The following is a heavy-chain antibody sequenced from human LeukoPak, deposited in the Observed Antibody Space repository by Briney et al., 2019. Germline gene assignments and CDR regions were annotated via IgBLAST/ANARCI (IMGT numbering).Heavy chain of an antibody. J-gene: IGHJ4*02. V-gene: IGHV3-23*01. D-gene: IGHD3-22*01. CDR2: ISGSGGST. Sequence: GGSLRFSCAASGFTFSSYAMSWVRQAPGKGLEWVSAISGSGGSTYYADSVKGRFTISRDNSKNTLYLHIPSLRDDDTAVYYCAKVPLGYYDTTDPQEYWGPGTLVTVSS. CDR1: GFTFSSYA. CDR3: AKVPLGYYDTTDPQEY.